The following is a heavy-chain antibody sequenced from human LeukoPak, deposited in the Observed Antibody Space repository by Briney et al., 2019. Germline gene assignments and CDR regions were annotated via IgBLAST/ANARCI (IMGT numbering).Heavy chain of an antibody. CDR3: ARGKTSQNIVTRKTYNWFDP. D-gene: IGHD2/OR15-2a*01. J-gene: IGHJ5*02. V-gene: IGHV3-20*04. Sequence: GGSLRLSCAASGFTFDDYDMSWVRQAPGKGLEWVSYINWNGGSTGYADSVKGRFTISRDNAKNSLYLQMKSLRAEDTAVYYCARGKTSQNIVTRKTYNWFDPWGQGTLVTVSS. CDR1: GFTFDDYD. CDR2: INWNGGST.